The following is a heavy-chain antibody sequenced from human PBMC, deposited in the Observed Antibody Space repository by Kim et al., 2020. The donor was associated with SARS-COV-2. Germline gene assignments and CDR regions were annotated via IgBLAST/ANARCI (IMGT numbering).Heavy chain of an antibody. D-gene: IGHD3-10*01. V-gene: IGHV4-4*07. J-gene: IGHJ4*02. CDR2: VYSSGTT. CDR3: ARQRSGFGASFDH. CDR1: GGAIINFY. Sequence: SETLSLTCTVSGGAIINFYWGWLRQPAGGGLEFIGRVYSSGTTKYNPSLKSRVSISLDRSKKQISLTLISVTAADTAVYYCARQRSGFGASFDHWGQG.